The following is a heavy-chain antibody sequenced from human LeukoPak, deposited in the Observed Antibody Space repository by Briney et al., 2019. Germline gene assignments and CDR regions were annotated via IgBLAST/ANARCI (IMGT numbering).Heavy chain of an antibody. D-gene: IGHD4-17*01. Sequence: PSETLSLTCTVSGGSISSGSYYWSWIRQPPGKGLEWIGEINHSGSTNYNPSLKSRVTISVDTSKNQFSLKLSSVTAADTAVYYCARRNYGLRAFDIWGQGTMVTVSS. CDR2: INHSGST. CDR3: ARRNYGLRAFDI. V-gene: IGHV4-39*07. CDR1: GGSISSGSYY. J-gene: IGHJ3*02.